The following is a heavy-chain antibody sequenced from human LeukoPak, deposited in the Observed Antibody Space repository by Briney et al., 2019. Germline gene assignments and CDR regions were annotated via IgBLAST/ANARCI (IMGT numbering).Heavy chain of an antibody. J-gene: IGHJ3*02. V-gene: IGHV6-1*01. CDR1: GDSVSSNSAA. D-gene: IGHD2-15*01. CDR3: VRIRVYCSGGSCYEDAFDI. Sequence: SQTLSLTCAISGDSVSSNSAAWNWIRQSPSRGLEWLGRTYYRSKWYNDYALSVKSRITINPDTSKNQFSLHLNSVTPEDTAVYYCVRIRVYCSGGSCYEDAFDIWGQGTMVTVSS. CDR2: TYYRSKWYN.